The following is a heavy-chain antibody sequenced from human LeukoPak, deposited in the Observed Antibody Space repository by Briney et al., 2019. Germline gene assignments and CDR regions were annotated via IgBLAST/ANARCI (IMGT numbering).Heavy chain of an antibody. CDR3: VVLIQAAAIPAFDS. Sequence: ASVTVSCKASGYNFAHNIHWVRQAPGQGHEFMGWINPKNGGTKYAQNFQGRVTMTRDTSISTVYMELSSLGSDDTAVYYCVVLIQAAAIPAFDSWGQGTLVTVSS. CDR1: GYNFAHN. J-gene: IGHJ4*02. CDR2: INPKNGGT. V-gene: IGHV1-2*02. D-gene: IGHD6-25*01.